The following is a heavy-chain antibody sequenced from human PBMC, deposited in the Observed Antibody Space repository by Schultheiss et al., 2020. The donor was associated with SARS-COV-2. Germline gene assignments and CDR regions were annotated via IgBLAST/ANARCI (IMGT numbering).Heavy chain of an antibody. CDR1: GGSISTYY. Sequence: SETLSLTCTVSGGSISTYYWTWIRQPPGKGLEWIGYIYYSGSTNYNPSLKSRVTISVDTSSYHFSLKLSSVTAADTAVYYCARRVAVAETRYRRAFDIWGQGTMVTVSS. CDR3: ARRVAVAETRYRRAFDI. V-gene: IGHV4-59*12. D-gene: IGHD6-19*01. J-gene: IGHJ3*02. CDR2: IYYSGST.